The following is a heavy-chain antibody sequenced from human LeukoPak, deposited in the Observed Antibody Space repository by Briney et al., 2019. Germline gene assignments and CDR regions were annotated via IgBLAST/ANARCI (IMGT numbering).Heavy chain of an antibody. D-gene: IGHD3-3*01. CDR2: IKPGGNEK. Sequence: GGSLRLSCAASGFAFNNYWMTWVRQGPGKGLEWVANIKPGGNEKYYVDSVKGRFTISRDNVKNSLYLQMNSLRAEDTAIYYCATFRFLGTWGQGTMVTVSS. CDR3: ATFRFLGT. V-gene: IGHV3-7*03. CDR1: GFAFNNYW. J-gene: IGHJ3*01.